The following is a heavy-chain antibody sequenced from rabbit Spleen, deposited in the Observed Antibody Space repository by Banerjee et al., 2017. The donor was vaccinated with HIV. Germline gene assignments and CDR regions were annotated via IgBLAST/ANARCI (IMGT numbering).Heavy chain of an antibody. CDR1: GFSFSSRYW. J-gene: IGHJ6*01. D-gene: IGHD8-1*01. V-gene: IGHV1S45*01. CDR2: INAVTGKA. Sequence: QEQLEESGGDLVKPGASLTLTCTASGFSFSSRYWICWVRQAPGKGPEWIACINAVTGKAVYASWAKGRFTFSKTSSTTVTLQMTSLTVADTATYFCARDSGTSFSSYGMDLWGQGTLVTVS. CDR3: ARDSGTSFSSYGMDL.